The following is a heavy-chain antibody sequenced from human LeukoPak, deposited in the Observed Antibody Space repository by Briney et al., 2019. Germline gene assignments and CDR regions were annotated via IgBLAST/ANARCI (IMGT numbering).Heavy chain of an antibody. Sequence: QPGGSLRLSCAPSGFTVSSNYMSWVRQAPGKGLEWVSVIYSGGSTYYADSVKGRFTISRDNSKNTLYLQMNSLRAEDTAVYYCARGAWFGESPTDYWGQGTLVTVSS. CDR2: IYSGGST. CDR1: GFTVSSNY. V-gene: IGHV3-66*01. D-gene: IGHD3-10*01. CDR3: ARGAWFGESPTDY. J-gene: IGHJ4*02.